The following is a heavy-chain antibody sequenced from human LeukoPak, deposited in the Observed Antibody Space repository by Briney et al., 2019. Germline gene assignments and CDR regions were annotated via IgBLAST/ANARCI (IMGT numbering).Heavy chain of an antibody. CDR2: IKSKTDGGTT. Sequence: GGSLRLSCAASGFTYSNAWMSWVRQAPGKGLEWVGRIKSKTDGGTTDYAAPVKGRFTISRDDSKNTLYLQMNSLKTEDTAVYYCTTEEVPAAIRGYYYYYGMDVWGQGTTVTVSS. J-gene: IGHJ6*02. D-gene: IGHD2-2*02. CDR1: GFTYSNAW. V-gene: IGHV3-15*01. CDR3: TTEEVPAAIRGYYYYYGMDV.